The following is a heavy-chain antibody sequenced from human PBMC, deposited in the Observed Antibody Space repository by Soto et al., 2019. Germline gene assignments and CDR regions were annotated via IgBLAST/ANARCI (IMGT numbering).Heavy chain of an antibody. V-gene: IGHV1-2*02. CDR2: INPNTGDT. CDR1: GYTFTGHW. J-gene: IGHJ6*02. Sequence: QVQLVQSGAEVKKPGASVKVSCKTSGYTFTGHWIHWVRQAPGQGLDWMGWINPNTGDTDYAQKFQGRVTMTRDTSISTAYMELSRLRSDDTAIYYCTRDYNGMDVWGQGTTVTVSS. CDR3: TRDYNGMDV. D-gene: IGHD3-10*01.